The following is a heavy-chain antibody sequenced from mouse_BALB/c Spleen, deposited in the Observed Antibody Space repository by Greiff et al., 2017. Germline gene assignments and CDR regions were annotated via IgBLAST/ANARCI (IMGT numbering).Heavy chain of an antibody. V-gene: IGHV3-8*02. J-gene: IGHJ1*01. CDR1: GDSITSGY. CDR2: ISYSGST. Sequence: EVQVVESGPSLVKPSQTLSLTCSVTGDSITSGYWNWIRKFPGNKLEYMGYISYSGSTYYNPSLKSRISITRDTSKNQYYLQLNSVTTEDTATYYCARYGVTTGYWYFDVWGAGTTVTVSS. CDR3: ARYGVTTGYWYFDV. D-gene: IGHD2-2*01.